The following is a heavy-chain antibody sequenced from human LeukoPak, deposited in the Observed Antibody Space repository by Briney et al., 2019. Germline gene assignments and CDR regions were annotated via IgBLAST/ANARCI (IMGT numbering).Heavy chain of an antibody. V-gene: IGHV1-69*13. CDR3: AREGPYDYVWGSYRNGQLDY. CDR2: IIPIFGTA. CDR1: GGTFSSYA. D-gene: IGHD3-16*02. Sequence: GASVKVSCKASGGTFSSYAISWVRQAPGQGLEWMGGIIPIFGTANYAQKFQGRVTITANESTSTAYMELSSLRSEDTAVYYCAREGPYDYVWGSYRNGQLDYWGQGTLVTVSS. J-gene: IGHJ4*02.